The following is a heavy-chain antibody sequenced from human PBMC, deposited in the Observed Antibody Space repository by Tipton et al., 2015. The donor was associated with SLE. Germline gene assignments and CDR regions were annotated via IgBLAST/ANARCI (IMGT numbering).Heavy chain of an antibody. Sequence: TLSLTCRVSGGPIIGSHWSWSRQPPGKGLEWIGNIYDTGITNYNPSLKSRVTMSLDTSKKPFSLKLSSVTAADTGVYYCARDRDGDYGDIFDVWGQGTMVTVSS. CDR2: IYDTGIT. CDR3: ARDRDGDYGDIFDV. D-gene: IGHD4-17*01. CDR1: GGPIIGSH. J-gene: IGHJ3*01. V-gene: IGHV4-59*01.